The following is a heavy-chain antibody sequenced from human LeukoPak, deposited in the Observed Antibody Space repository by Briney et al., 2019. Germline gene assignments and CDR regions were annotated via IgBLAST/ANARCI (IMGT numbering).Heavy chain of an antibody. V-gene: IGHV1-2*02. D-gene: IGHD3-10*01. J-gene: IGHJ4*02. CDR1: GYTFTGYY. CDR2: INPNSGGT. CDR3: ARNKGSGSYYGGFDY. Sequence: ASVKVSCKASGYTFTGYYMHWVRQAPGQGLEWMGWINPNSGGTNYAQKFQGRVTMTRDTSISTAYMELSRLRSDDTAVYYCARNKGSGSYYGGFDYWGQGTLVTVSS.